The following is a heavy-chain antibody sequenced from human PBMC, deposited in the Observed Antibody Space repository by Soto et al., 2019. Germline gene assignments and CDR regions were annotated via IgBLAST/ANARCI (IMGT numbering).Heavy chain of an antibody. CDR3: AKDMRGWGSYYIYGMDV. J-gene: IGHJ6*02. V-gene: IGHV3-23*01. Sequence: EVQLLESGGGLVQPGGSLRLSCAASGFTFTNYAMSWVRQAPGKGLEWVSTISASGGSTYHADSVKGQFTISRDNSKNTLSMQMNSLRDDDTAAYYCAKDMRGWGSYYIYGMDVWGQGTRVTVS. D-gene: IGHD3-10*01. CDR2: ISASGGST. CDR1: GFTFTNYA.